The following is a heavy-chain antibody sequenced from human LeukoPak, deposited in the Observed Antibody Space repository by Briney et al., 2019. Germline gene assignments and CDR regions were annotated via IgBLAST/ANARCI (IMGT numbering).Heavy chain of an antibody. V-gene: IGHV3-23*01. CDR3: ARIVAPGTFDY. J-gene: IGHJ4*02. CDR2: ISGSGGST. Sequence: PGGSLRLSCAASGFTFSSYAMSWVRQAPGKGLEWVSAISGSGGSTYYADSVKGRFTISRDNSKNTLYLQMGSLRAEDMAVYYCARIVAPGTFDYWGQGTLVTVSS. CDR1: GFTFSSYA. D-gene: IGHD6-6*01.